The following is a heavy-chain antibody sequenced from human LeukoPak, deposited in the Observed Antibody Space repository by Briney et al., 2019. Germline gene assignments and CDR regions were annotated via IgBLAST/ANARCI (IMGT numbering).Heavy chain of an antibody. J-gene: IGHJ3*02. Sequence: PSETLSLTCTVSGGSISSYYWSWIRQPPGKGLEWIGYIYYSGSTNYNPSLKSRVTISVDTSKNQFSLKLSSVTAADTAVYYCARGKTAILDAFDIWGQGTMVTVS. D-gene: IGHD2-21*02. CDR3: ARGKTAILDAFDI. V-gene: IGHV4-59*08. CDR2: IYYSGST. CDR1: GGSISSYY.